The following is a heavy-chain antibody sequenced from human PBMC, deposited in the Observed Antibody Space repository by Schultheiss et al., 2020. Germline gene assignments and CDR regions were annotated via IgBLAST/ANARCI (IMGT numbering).Heavy chain of an antibody. CDR3: ARDPAYGGYGGKGDY. D-gene: IGHD4-23*01. CDR1: GFTFSSYE. J-gene: IGHJ4*02. V-gene: IGHV3-48*03. Sequence: GGSLRLSCAASGFTFSSYEMNWVRQAPGKGLEWVSYISSSSSTIYYADSVKGRFTISRDNAKNSLYLQMNSLRDEDTAVYYCARDPAYGGYGGKGDYWGQGTLVTVSS. CDR2: ISSSSSTI.